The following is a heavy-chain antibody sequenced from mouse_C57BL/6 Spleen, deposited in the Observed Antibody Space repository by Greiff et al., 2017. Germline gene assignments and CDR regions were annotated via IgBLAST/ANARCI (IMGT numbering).Heavy chain of an antibody. D-gene: IGHD2-4*01. CDR2: IYPGSGNT. CDR1: GYSFTSYY. V-gene: IGHV1-66*01. CDR3: ARSPSYDYDSWFAY. J-gene: IGHJ3*01. Sequence: QVQLQQSGPELVKPGASVKISCKASGYSFTSYYIHWVKQRPGQGLEWIGWIYPGSGNTKYNEKFKGKATRTADTSSSTAYMQLSSLTSEDSAVYDCARSPSYDYDSWFAYWGQGTLVTVSA.